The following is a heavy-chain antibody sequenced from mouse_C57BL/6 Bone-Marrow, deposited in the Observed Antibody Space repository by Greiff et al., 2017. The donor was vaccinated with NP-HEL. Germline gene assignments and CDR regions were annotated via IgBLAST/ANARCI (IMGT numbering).Heavy chain of an antibody. Sequence: QVQLQQSGAELMKPGASVKLSCKATGYTFTGYWIEWVKQRPGHGLEWIGEILPGSGSTNYNEKFKGKATFTADTSSNTAYMQLSSLTTEDSAIYYCARWGPPCYYGSSLTWFAYWGRGTLVTVSA. J-gene: IGHJ3*01. V-gene: IGHV1-9*01. D-gene: IGHD1-1*01. CDR3: ARWGPPCYYGSSLTWFAY. CDR1: GYTFTGYW. CDR2: ILPGSGST.